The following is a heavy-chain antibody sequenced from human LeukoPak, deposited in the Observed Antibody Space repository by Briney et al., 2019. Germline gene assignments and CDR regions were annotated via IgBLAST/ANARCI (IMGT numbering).Heavy chain of an antibody. CDR1: GVTFADYA. CDR3: AKGDTAMVTLDYFDY. V-gene: IGHV3-9*01. D-gene: IGHD5-18*01. J-gene: IGHJ4*02. CDR2: ISWNSGSI. Sequence: GGSLRLSCAASGVTFADYAMNWGRQAPGNGLEWASGISWNSGSIGCADSVKGRFTISRDNAKNSLYLQMNSLRAEDTALYYCAKGDTAMVTLDYFDYWGQGTLVTVSS.